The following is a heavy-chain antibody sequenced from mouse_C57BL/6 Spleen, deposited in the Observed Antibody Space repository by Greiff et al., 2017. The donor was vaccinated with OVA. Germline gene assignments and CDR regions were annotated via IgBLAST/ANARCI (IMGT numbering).Heavy chain of an antibody. D-gene: IGHD2-4*01. V-gene: IGHV3-6*01. CDR2: ISYDGSN. CDR3: ARDDYGAWFAY. CDR1: GYSITSGYY. Sequence: EVQLQQSGPGLVKPSQSLPLTCSVTGYSITSGYYWNWNRQFPGNKLEWMGYISYDGSNNYNPSLKNRIPLTRDTSKNQFFLKLNSVTTEDTATYCCARDDYGAWFAYWGQGTLVTVSA. J-gene: IGHJ3*01.